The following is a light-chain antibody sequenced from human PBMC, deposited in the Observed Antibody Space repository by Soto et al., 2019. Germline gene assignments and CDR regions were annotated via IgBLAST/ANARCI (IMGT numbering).Light chain of an antibody. CDR1: SSDVGGYNY. CDR3: CSYSGSYTVL. CDR2: DVS. Sequence: QSALTRPRSVSGSPGQSVTISCTGTSSDVGGYNYVSWYQQHPGKAPKLMIYDVSKRPSGVPDRFSGSKSGNTASLTISGLQADDEADYYCCSYSGSYTVLFGGGTKVTVL. J-gene: IGLJ2*01. V-gene: IGLV2-11*01.